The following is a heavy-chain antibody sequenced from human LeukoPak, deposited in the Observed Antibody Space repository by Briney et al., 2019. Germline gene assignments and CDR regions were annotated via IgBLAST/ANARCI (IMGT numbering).Heavy chain of an antibody. CDR2: ISGSSRHK. V-gene: IGHV3-21*01. CDR3: ARTANFAAGYYIDY. Sequence: GGSLRLSCAASGFTFSSYTMNWVRQAPGKGLEWFSSISGSSRHKYYADSVKGRFTVSRDNAKNSLYLQMNSLRAEDTAVYYCARTANFAAGYYIDYWGQGTQVTVSS. D-gene: IGHD6-13*01. J-gene: IGHJ4*02. CDR1: GFTFSSYT.